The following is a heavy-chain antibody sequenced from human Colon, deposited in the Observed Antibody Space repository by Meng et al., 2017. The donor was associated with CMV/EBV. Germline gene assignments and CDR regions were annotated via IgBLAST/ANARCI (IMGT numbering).Heavy chain of an antibody. J-gene: IGHJ5*02. V-gene: IGHV4-39*02. Sequence: SETLSLTCTVSGGSVTSGNYYWGWIRQPPGRGLEWIGYISYSGYTSYNTSLKSRLTLSVDTSKNHFSLNLTSVTAADTAVYYCAGLLPGPPGGNNIAAASFDPWGQGTLVTVSS. CDR2: ISYSGYT. CDR3: AGLLPGPPGGNNIAAASFDP. CDR1: GGSVTSGNYY. D-gene: IGHD6-13*01.